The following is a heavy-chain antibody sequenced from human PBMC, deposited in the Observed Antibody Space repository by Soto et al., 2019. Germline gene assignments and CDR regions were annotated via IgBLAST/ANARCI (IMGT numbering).Heavy chain of an antibody. CDR3: ARDVRVATTVDTAMVTDY. Sequence: ASVKVSCKASGYTFTSYGISWVRQAPGQGLEWMGWISAYNGNTNYAQKLQGRVTMTTDTSTSTAYMELRSLRSDDTAVYYCARDVRVATTVDTAMVTDYWGQGTLVTVSS. J-gene: IGHJ4*02. V-gene: IGHV1-18*01. CDR1: GYTFTSYG. CDR2: ISAYNGNT. D-gene: IGHD5-18*01.